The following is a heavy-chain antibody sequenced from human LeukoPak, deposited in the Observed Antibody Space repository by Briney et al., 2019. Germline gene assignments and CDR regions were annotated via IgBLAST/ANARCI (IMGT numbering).Heavy chain of an antibody. V-gene: IGHV3-23*01. CDR1: GFTFTDYY. CDR3: AKGNRIAVGVNVDY. D-gene: IGHD6-19*01. J-gene: IGHJ4*02. CDR2: ISGSGGST. Sequence: GGSLRLSCAASGFTFTDYYMGWIRQAPGKGLEWVSAISGSGGSTYYADSVKGRFTTSRDNSKNTLYLQMNSLRAEDTAVYYCAKGNRIAVGVNVDYWGQGTLVTVSS.